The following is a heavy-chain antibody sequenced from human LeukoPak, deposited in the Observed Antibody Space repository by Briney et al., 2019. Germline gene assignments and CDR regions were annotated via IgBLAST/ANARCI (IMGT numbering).Heavy chain of an antibody. D-gene: IGHD4/OR15-4a*01. CDR3: ARGRGPNLDY. V-gene: IGHV4-34*01. Sequence: PSETLSLTCAVYGGPFSAYYWSWIRQPPGEGLEWIGEVIQSGSTNYNPSLESRVTISVDTSKNQFSLKLSSVTAADTAVYYCARGRGPNLDYWGQGPLVPVSS. CDR1: GGPFSAYY. CDR2: VIQSGST. J-gene: IGHJ4*02.